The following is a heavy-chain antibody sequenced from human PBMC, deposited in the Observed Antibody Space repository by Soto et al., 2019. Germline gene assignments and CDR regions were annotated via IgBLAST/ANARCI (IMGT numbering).Heavy chain of an antibody. CDR3: ARSMRREDYGEYNWFDP. CDR1: GFTFSSYS. Sequence: EVQLVESGGGLVKPGGSLRLSCAASGFTFSSYSMNWVRQAPGKGLEWVSSISSSSSYIYYADSVKGRFTISRDNAKNSLYLQMNSLRAEDTAVYYCARSMRREDYGEYNWFDPWGQGTLVTVSS. CDR2: ISSSSSYI. J-gene: IGHJ5*02. D-gene: IGHD4-17*01. V-gene: IGHV3-21*01.